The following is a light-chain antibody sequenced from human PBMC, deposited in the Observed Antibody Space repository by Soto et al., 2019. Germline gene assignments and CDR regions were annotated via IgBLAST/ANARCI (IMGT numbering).Light chain of an antibody. CDR2: DVT. CDR1: SSDVGGYDR. J-gene: IGLJ2*01. V-gene: IGLV2-11*01. Sequence: QSALTQHRSVSESPGQSVTISCTGTSSDVGGYDRVSWYRHHPGRAPQLVIYDVTKRPLGVPDRFSGSRSAYTASLTISGPQSAGEADYYCFSNAGSYTFVFGGGTKVTVL. CDR3: FSNAGSYTFV.